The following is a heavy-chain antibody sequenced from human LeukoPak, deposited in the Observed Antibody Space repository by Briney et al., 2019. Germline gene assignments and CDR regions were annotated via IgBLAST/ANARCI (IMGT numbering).Heavy chain of an antibody. CDR1: GGSFSGYY. V-gene: IGHV4-34*01. Sequence: SETLSLTCAVYGGSFSGYYWSWIRQPPGKGLEWIGEINHSGSTNYNPSLKSRVTISVDTSKNQFSLKLSSVTAADTAVYYCARLGYSSSWYYYYYGMDVWGQGTTVTVSS. J-gene: IGHJ6*02. CDR3: ARLGYSSSWYYYYYGMDV. D-gene: IGHD6-13*01. CDR2: INHSGST.